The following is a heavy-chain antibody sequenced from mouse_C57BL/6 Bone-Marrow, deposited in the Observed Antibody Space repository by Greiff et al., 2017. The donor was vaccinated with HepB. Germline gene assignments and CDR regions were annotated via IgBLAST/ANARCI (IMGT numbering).Heavy chain of an antibody. CDR2: ISSGGSYT. J-gene: IGHJ3*01. CDR1: GFTFSSYG. V-gene: IGHV5-6*01. D-gene: IGHD4-1*01. CDR3: ATGVFAY. Sequence: LFKPLGSLKLSCAASGFTFSSYGMSWVRQTPDKRLEWVATISSGGSYTYYPDSVKGRFTISRDNAKNTLYLQMSSLKSEDTAMYYCATGVFAYWGQGTLVTVSA.